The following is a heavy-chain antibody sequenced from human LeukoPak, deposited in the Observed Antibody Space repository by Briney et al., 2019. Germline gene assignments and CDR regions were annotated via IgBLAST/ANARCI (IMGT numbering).Heavy chain of an antibody. J-gene: IGHJ4*02. CDR1: GDSVSSNNGA. D-gene: IGHD6-19*01. Sequence: SQTLSVTCGISGDSVSSNNGAWNWIRQSPSRGLEWLGRTYYRTKWYNDYAAFIQGRITINPDTSKNQFSLQLNSVTPEDTAVYYCARDLGTSGWYTFDFWGQGTLVTVSS. CDR2: TYYRTKWYN. V-gene: IGHV6-1*01. CDR3: ARDLGTSGWYTFDF.